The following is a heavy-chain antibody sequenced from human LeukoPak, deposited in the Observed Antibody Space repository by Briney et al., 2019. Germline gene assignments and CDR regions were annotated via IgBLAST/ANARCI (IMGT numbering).Heavy chain of an antibody. Sequence: GGSLRLSCAASGFTFSSYSMNWVRQAPGKGLEWVSSISSSSSYIYYADSVKGRFTISRDNAKNSLYLQMNSLRAEDTAVYYCARDRAAGTPFDYWGQGTLVTVSS. V-gene: IGHV3-21*01. CDR3: ARDRAAGTPFDY. CDR1: GFTFSSYS. D-gene: IGHD6-13*01. CDR2: ISSSSSYI. J-gene: IGHJ4*02.